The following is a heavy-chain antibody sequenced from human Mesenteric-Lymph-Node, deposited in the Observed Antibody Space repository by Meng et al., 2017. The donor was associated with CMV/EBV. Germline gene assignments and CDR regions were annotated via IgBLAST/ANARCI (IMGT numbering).Heavy chain of an antibody. J-gene: IGHJ4*02. CDR3: ARVRPPSSDIVVVPAAGVFLDY. CDR1: GGTFSSYA. Sequence: SVKVSCKASGGTFSSYAISWVRQAPGQGLEWMGGIIPILGIANYAQKFQGRVTITADKSTSTAYMELSSLRSEDTAVYYCARVRPPSSDIVVVPAAGVFLDYWGQGTLVTVSS. V-gene: IGHV1-69*10. CDR2: IIPILGIA. D-gene: IGHD2-2*01.